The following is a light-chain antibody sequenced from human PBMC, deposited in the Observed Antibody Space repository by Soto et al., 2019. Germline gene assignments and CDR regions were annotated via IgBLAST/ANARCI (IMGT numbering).Light chain of an antibody. CDR3: QQYYSTPYT. V-gene: IGKV4-1*01. Sequence: DIVMTQSPDSLAVSLGERATINCKSSQSVLYNSNHKNYLAWYQQKPGQPPKLLIYWASTRESGVPDRFSGSGSGTDFTLTISSLQAEDVAVYYCQQYYSTPYTFGQGTKLEIK. CDR1: QSVLYNSNHKNY. CDR2: WAS. J-gene: IGKJ2*01.